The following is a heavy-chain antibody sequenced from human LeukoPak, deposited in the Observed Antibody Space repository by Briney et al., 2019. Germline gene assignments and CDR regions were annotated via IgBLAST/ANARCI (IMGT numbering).Heavy chain of an antibody. V-gene: IGHV3-30*04. CDR3: ARHHSKKQGLDY. CDR2: ISYDGSNK. J-gene: IGHJ4*02. CDR1: GFTFSSYA. Sequence: PGRSLRLSCAASGFTFSSYAMHWVRQAPGKGLEWVAVISYDGSNKYYADSVKGRFTISRDNSKNTLYLQVNSLRAEDTAVYYCARHHSKKQGLDYWGQGTLVTVSS. D-gene: IGHD2-21*01.